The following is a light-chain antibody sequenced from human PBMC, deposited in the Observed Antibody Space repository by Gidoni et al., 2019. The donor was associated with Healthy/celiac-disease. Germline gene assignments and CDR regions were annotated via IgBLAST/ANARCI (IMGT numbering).Light chain of an antibody. J-gene: IGKJ4*01. Sequence: EIVLTQSPATLSLSPGERATLSCRSSQSVSSNLASYQQKPGQAPGLLIYVASNRATGIPARFSGSGSGTDFTLTISSREPEDFAVYYCQQRSNWPSTLTFXGXTKVGIK. CDR1: QSVSSN. V-gene: IGKV3-11*01. CDR2: VAS. CDR3: QQRSNWPSTLT.